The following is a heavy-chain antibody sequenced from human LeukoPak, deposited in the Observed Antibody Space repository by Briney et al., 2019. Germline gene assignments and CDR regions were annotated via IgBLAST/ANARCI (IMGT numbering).Heavy chain of an antibody. CDR3: ARGRSITLLRGVAMSDGFDI. D-gene: IGHD3-10*01. V-gene: IGHV3-21*01. CDR1: GFTFSTYS. Sequence: GGSLRLSCAASGFTFSTYSMNWVRQAPGKGPEWVSFTDTSGNYIYYGDSVKGRFTISRDNAKNLVFLQMNGLRAEDTAVYYCARGRSITLLRGVAMSDGFDIWGQGAMVAVSS. CDR2: TDTSGNYI. J-gene: IGHJ3*02.